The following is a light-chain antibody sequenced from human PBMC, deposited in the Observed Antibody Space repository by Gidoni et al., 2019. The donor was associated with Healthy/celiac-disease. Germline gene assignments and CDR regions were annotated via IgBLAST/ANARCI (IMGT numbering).Light chain of an antibody. Sequence: EIVLTQSPGTLSLSPGERATLSCRASQSVSSSYLAVYQQEPGQAPRLLIYGASSRATGIPDRFSGSGSGTDFTLTISILEPEDFAVYYCQQYGSSPWTFGQGTKVEIK. CDR1: QSVSSSY. V-gene: IGKV3-20*01. CDR3: QQYGSSPWT. CDR2: GAS. J-gene: IGKJ1*01.